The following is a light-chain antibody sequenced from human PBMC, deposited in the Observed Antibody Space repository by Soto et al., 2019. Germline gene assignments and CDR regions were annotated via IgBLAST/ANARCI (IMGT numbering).Light chain of an antibody. CDR2: VAS. CDR3: QQYGYSPPSVT. V-gene: IGKV3-20*01. Sequence: EIVLTQSPGTLSLSPGERATLSCRASESISNSYLAWYQQKPGQAPRVLIYVASTRATGIPARFSGSGSGTDFTLSISRVEPEDFAVYYCQQYGYSPPSVTFGQGTKVDI. J-gene: IGKJ1*01. CDR1: ESISNSY.